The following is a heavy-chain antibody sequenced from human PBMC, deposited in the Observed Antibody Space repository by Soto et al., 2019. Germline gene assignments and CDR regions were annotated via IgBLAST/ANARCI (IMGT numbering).Heavy chain of an antibody. D-gene: IGHD2-8*01. CDR1: GFTFSSYV. CDR2: ISYDGSNK. Sequence: QVQLVESGGGVVQPGRSLRLSCAASGFTFSSYVMRWVRQAPGKGLEWVAVISYDGSNKYYADSVKGRFTISRDNSKNMLYLQMNSLRAEDTAVYYCAKDWLTVLMVYAARLYGMDVCGRATTVAVSS. V-gene: IGHV3-30*18. J-gene: IGHJ6*04. CDR3: AKDWLTVLMVYAARLYGMDV.